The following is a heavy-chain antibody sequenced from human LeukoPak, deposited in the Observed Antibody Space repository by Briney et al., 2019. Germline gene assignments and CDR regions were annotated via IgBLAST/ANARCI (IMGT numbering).Heavy chain of an antibody. J-gene: IGHJ4*02. Sequence: GGSLRLSCAASGFTFSSYGMSWVRQAPGKGLEWVSAITGSGGSTYYADSVKGRFTISRDNSKNTLYLQINSLRVEDTAVYYCARDQLGAVLYFDYWGQGALVTVSS. CDR1: GFTFSSYG. V-gene: IGHV3-23*01. D-gene: IGHD1-1*01. CDR2: ITGSGGST. CDR3: ARDQLGAVLYFDY.